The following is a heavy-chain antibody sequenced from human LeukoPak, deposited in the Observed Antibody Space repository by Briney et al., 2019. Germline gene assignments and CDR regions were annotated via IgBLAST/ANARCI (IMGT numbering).Heavy chain of an antibody. CDR2: IYWNDDI. D-gene: IGHD4-17*01. Sequence: ESGPTLVKPTQTLTLTCTFSGFSLSANGMGVGWIRQPPGRALEWLALIYWNDDIRYSPSLKSRLTITKDTSKNQGVLTMTNMDPVDTATYYCAHRGDGDYEGIFDHWGQGTLVTVSS. CDR1: GFSLSANGMG. J-gene: IGHJ4*02. CDR3: AHRGDGDYEGIFDH. V-gene: IGHV2-5*01.